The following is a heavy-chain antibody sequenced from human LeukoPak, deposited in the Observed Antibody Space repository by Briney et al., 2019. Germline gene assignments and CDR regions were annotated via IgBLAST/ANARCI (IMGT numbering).Heavy chain of an antibody. Sequence: SETLSLTCTVSGGSISSYYWSWIRQPPGKGLEWIGYIYYSGSTYYNPSLKSRVTISVDTSKNQFSLKLSSVTAADTAVYYCARHRRFGELLSPRANWFDPWGQGTLVTVSS. J-gene: IGHJ5*02. CDR2: IYYSGST. CDR1: GGSISSYY. V-gene: IGHV4-59*08. D-gene: IGHD3-10*01. CDR3: ARHRRFGELLSPRANWFDP.